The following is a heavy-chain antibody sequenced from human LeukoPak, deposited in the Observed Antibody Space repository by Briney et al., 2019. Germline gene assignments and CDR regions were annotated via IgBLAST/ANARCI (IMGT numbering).Heavy chain of an antibody. CDR3: ARDRPYCSSTSCYKLRAFDI. V-gene: IGHV4-39*07. Sequence: SETLSLTCTVSGGSISSDSYYWGWIRQPPGKGLEWIGSIYHRGSTYYNPSLKSRVTISVDTSKNQFSLKLSSVTAADTAVYYCARDRPYCSSTSCYKLRAFDIWGQGTMVTVSS. D-gene: IGHD2-2*01. J-gene: IGHJ3*02. CDR2: IYHRGST. CDR1: GGSISSDSYY.